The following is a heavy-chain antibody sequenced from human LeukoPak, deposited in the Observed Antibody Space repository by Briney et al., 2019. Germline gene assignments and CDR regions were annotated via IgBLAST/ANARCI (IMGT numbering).Heavy chain of an antibody. Sequence: GGSLRLSCAASGFTVSSNYMSWVRQAPGKGLEWVSVIYSGGSTYYADSVKGRFTISRDNSKNTLYLQMNSLRAEDTAVYYCAVVRGDYGDYVDAFDIWGQGTMVTVSS. J-gene: IGHJ3*02. CDR1: GFTVSSNY. D-gene: IGHD4-17*01. V-gene: IGHV3-53*01. CDR3: AVVRGDYGDYVDAFDI. CDR2: IYSGGST.